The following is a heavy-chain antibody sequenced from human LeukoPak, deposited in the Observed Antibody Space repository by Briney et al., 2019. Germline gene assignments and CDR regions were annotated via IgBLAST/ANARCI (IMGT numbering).Heavy chain of an antibody. CDR2: ISSSGSTI. Sequence: PGGSLRLSCAGSGFTFSDYYMSWIRQAPGKGLEWVSYISSSGSTIYYADSVKGRFTISRDNAKNSLYLQMNSLRAEDTAVYYCARDDGHQLVGDYYYGMDVWGQGTTVTVSS. D-gene: IGHD2-15*01. V-gene: IGHV3-11*01. J-gene: IGHJ6*02. CDR3: ARDDGHQLVGDYYYGMDV. CDR1: GFTFSDYY.